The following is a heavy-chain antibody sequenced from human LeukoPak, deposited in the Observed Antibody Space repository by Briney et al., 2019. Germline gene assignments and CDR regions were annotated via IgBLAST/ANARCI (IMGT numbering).Heavy chain of an antibody. CDR3: ARDSPXXXXXXASAFDI. CDR1: GFTFSSYW. CDR2: IKQDGSEK. V-gene: IGHV3-7*01. J-gene: IGHJ3*02. Sequence: GGSLRLSCAASGFTFSSYWMSWVRQAPGKGLEWVANIKQDGSEKYYVDSVKGRFTISRDNAKNSLYLQMNSLRAEDTAVYYCARDSPXXXXXXASAFDIWGQGTMVTV.